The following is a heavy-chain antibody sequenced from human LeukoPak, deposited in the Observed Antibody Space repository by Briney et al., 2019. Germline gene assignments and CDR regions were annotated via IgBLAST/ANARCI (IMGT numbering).Heavy chain of an antibody. CDR2: ISGSDGRL. CDR3: AKESPYRAPTRTYYFDC. D-gene: IGHD1-14*01. J-gene: IGHJ4*02. Sequence: GGSLRLSCAASGFTFSSYAMSWVRQAPGKGLEWVSAISGSDGRLFYADSVKGRFTISRDNSRNTVFLQMNSLRAEDTALYFCAKESPYRAPTRTYYFDCWGQGTLVTVSS. V-gene: IGHV3-23*01. CDR1: GFTFSSYA.